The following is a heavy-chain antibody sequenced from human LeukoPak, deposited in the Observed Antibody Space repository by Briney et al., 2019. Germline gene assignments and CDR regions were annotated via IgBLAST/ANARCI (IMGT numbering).Heavy chain of an antibody. CDR3: ARATEGRPNYYDSSGYYFY. Sequence: SVKVSCKASGGTFSSYAFSWVRQAPGQGLEWMGRIIPIFGTANYAQKFQGRVTITADEFTSTAYMELSSLGSEDTAVYFCARATEGRPNYYDSSGYYFYWGQGTLVTVSS. V-gene: IGHV1-69*15. CDR2: IIPIFGTA. D-gene: IGHD3-22*01. CDR1: GGTFSSYA. J-gene: IGHJ4*02.